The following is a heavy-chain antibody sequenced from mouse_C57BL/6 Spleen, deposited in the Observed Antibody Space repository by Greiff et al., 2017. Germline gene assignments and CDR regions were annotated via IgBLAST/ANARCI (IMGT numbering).Heavy chain of an antibody. CDR1: GFNIKDDY. D-gene: IGHD2-3*01. V-gene: IGHV14-4*01. J-gene: IGHJ2*01. CDR3: TTGGIYEGYPRDFDY. Sequence: VQLKESGAELVRPGASVKLSCTASGFNIKDDYMHWVKQRPEQGLEWIGWIDPENGDTEYASKFQGKATITADTSSITAYLQLSSLTSEDTAVYYCTTGGIYEGYPRDFDYWGQGTTLTVSS. CDR2: IDPENGDT.